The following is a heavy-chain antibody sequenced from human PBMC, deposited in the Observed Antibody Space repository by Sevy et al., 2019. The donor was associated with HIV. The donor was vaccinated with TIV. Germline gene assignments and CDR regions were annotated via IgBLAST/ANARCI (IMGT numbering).Heavy chain of an antibody. D-gene: IGHD2-2*01. J-gene: IGHJ6*02. Sequence: SDTLSLTCTVSGGSISSYYWSWIRQPPGKGLEWIGYIYYSGSTNYNPSLKSRVTISVDTSKNQFSLKLSSVTAADTAVYYCARMRYCSSTSCYLGGGYYYGMDVWGQGTTVTVSS. CDR1: GGSISSYY. V-gene: IGHV4-59*01. CDR2: IYYSGST. CDR3: ARMRYCSSTSCYLGGGYYYGMDV.